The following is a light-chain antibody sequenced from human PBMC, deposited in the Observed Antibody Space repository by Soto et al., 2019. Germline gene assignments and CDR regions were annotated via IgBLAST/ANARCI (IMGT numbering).Light chain of an antibody. CDR3: QQSGRSPMFT. CDR2: GAS. Sequence: EIVLTQSPGTLSLSPGDRATLSCRASQSVSSNYLAWYQQKPGQAPRLLIYGASRGAADIPDRFSGSGSGTDFTLTLNSLEPEDCAVYFCQQSGRSPMFTFAQGTKLEVK. J-gene: IGKJ2*01. V-gene: IGKV3-20*01. CDR1: QSVSSNY.